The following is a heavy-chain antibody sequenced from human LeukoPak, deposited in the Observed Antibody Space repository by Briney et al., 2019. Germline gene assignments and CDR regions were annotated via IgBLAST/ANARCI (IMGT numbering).Heavy chain of an antibody. CDR3: ASSIFGVVTKPNYYYGMDV. CDR1: GGTFSSYA. J-gene: IGHJ6*02. V-gene: IGHV1-69*04. CDR2: IIPILGIA. Sequence: ASVKVSCKASGGTFSSYAISWVRQAPGQGLEWMGRIIPILGIANYAQKFHGRVTITADKSTSTAYMELSSLRSEDTAVYYCASSIFGVVTKPNYYYGMDVWGQGTTVTVSS. D-gene: IGHD3-3*01.